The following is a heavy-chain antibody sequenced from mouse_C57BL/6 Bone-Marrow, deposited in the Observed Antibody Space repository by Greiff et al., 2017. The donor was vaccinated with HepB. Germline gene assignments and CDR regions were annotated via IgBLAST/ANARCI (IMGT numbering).Heavy chain of an antibody. D-gene: IGHD1-1*01. CDR1: GYTFTDYY. J-gene: IGHJ4*01. V-gene: IGHV1-26*01. CDR2: INPNNGGT. CDR3: ARGYGSSLYYAMDY. Sequence: VQLQQSGPELVKPGASVKISCKASGYTFTDYYMNWVKQSHGKSLEWIGDINPNNGGTSYNQKFKGKATLTVDKSSSTAYMELRSLTSEDSAVYYCARGYGSSLYYAMDYWGQGTSVTVSS.